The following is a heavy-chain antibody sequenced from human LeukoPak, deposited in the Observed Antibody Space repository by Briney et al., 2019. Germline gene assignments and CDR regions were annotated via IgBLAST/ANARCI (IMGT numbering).Heavy chain of an antibody. V-gene: IGHV4-34*01. D-gene: IGHD2-2*01. CDR3: ARTTQRYCSSTSCSKWNGDAFDI. CDR2: INHSGST. J-gene: IGHJ3*02. CDR1: GFTVSSNY. Sequence: GSLRLSCAASGFTVSSNYMSWIRQPPGKGLEWIGEINHSGSTNYNPSLKSRVTISVDTSKNQFSLKLSSVTAADTAVYYCARTTQRYCSSTSCSKWNGDAFDIWGQGTMVTVSS.